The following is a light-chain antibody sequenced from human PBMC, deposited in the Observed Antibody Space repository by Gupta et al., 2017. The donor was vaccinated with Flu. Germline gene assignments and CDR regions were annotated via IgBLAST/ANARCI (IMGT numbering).Light chain of an antibody. Sequence: EIVLTQSPATLSLSPGDRASLSCRDSQSVSTYLAWYQQKPGQSPRLIIYDASNRDMGIPARFSGSGDVKDFTLTSSRREDEDCDVYYGQQRSTLRTFGRGTKVEIK. V-gene: IGKV3-11*01. CDR1: QSVSTY. CDR3: QQRSTLRT. CDR2: DAS. J-gene: IGKJ4*01.